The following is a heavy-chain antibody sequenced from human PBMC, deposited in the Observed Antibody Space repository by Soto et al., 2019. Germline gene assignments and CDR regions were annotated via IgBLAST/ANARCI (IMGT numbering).Heavy chain of an antibody. CDR2: IRDRPKSYTP. J-gene: IGHJ4*02. CDR3: ARGEVDHRAHHLFDY. V-gene: IGHV3-72*01. D-gene: IGHD2-15*01. CDR1: GFTFSDHY. Sequence: EVQLVESGGGLVQPGGSLRLSCAASGFTFSDHYMDWVRQAPGKGLEWVGGIRDRPKSYTPEYAGSVKGRFTISRDDSNNSMHQQMDSLKTEDTAVYYCARGEVDHRAHHLFDYWGQGTLVTVSS.